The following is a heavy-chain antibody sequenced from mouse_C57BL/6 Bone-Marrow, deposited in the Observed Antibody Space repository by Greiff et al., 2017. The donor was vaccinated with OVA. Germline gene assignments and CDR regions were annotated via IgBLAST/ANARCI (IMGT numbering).Heavy chain of an antibody. Sequence: DVKVEESGGGLVQPGGSMKLSCVASGFTFSNYWMNWVRQSPEKGLEWVAQIRLKSDNYATHYAESVKGRFTISRDDSKSSVYLQMNNLRAEDTGIYYCTGRGYYGSSYGTYWGQGTTLTVSS. CDR3: TGRGYYGSSYGTY. D-gene: IGHD1-1*01. V-gene: IGHV6-3*01. CDR2: IRLKSDNYAT. J-gene: IGHJ2*01. CDR1: GFTFSNYW.